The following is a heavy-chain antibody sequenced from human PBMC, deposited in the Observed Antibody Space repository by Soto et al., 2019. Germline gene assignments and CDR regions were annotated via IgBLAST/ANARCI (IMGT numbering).Heavy chain of an antibody. CDR3: AKGANWNGYYYYYMDV. CDR2: ISGSGGST. J-gene: IGHJ6*03. V-gene: IGHV3-23*01. Sequence: GGSLRLSCATSGFTFSAYAMTWVRRAPGKGLQWVSAISGSGGSTYYADSVKGRFTISRDNSKNTLYLQMNSLRAEDTALYYCAKGANWNGYYYYYMDVWGKGTTVTVSS. D-gene: IGHD1-1*01. CDR1: GFTFSAYA.